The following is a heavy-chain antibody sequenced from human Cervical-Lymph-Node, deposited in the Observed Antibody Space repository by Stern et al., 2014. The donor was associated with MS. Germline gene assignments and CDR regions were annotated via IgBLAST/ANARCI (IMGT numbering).Heavy chain of an antibody. CDR1: GYTFTRYD. Sequence: QVQLVQSGAEVKKPGASVKVSCKASGYTFTRYDINWVRQATGQGLEWMGGMNPNSGNTGYAQKFQGRVTMTRNTSISTAYMELSSLRSEDTAVYYCARGHGSSSWYRRSPHWFDPWGQGTLVTVSS. V-gene: IGHV1-8*01. J-gene: IGHJ5*02. CDR2: MNPNSGNT. D-gene: IGHD6-13*01. CDR3: ARGHGSSSWYRRSPHWFDP.